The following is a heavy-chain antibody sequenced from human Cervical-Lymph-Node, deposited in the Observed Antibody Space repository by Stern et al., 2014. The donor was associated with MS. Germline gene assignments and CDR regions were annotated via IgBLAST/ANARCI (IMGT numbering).Heavy chain of an antibody. CDR3: ATLVVVTAPPSDY. CDR1: GFTFSSYW. Sequence: EVQLLESGGGLVQPGGSLRLSCAASGFTFSSYWMSWVRQAPGKGLEWVANIKQDGSEKYYVDSVKGRFTISRDNAKNSLYLQMNSLRAEDTAVYFCATLVVVTAPPSDYWGQGSLVTVSS. CDR2: IKQDGSEK. J-gene: IGHJ4*02. V-gene: IGHV3-7*01. D-gene: IGHD2-21*02.